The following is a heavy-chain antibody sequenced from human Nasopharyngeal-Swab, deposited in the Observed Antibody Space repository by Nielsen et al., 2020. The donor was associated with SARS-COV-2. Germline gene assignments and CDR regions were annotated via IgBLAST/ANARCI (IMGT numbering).Heavy chain of an antibody. Sequence: WIRQPPGKGLEWIGYIYYSGSTNYNPSLKSRVTISVDTSKNQFSLKLSSVTAADTAVYYCARAPWSGYSLGWFDPWGQGTLVTVSS. D-gene: IGHD3-3*01. CDR3: ARAPWSGYSLGWFDP. J-gene: IGHJ5*02. V-gene: IGHV4-59*01. CDR2: IYYSGST.